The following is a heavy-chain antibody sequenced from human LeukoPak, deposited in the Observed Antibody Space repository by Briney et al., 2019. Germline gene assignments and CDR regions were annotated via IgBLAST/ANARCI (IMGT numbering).Heavy chain of an antibody. CDR1: GYTFTSYV. V-gene: IGHV1-18*01. Sequence: ASVKVSCKASGYTFTSYVISWVRQAPGQGLEWMGWINAYNGNTNYAQKLQGRVTMTTDTSTSTAYMELRSLRSDDTAVYYCARTVYYYDSSGYWVDPWGQGTLVTVSS. CDR2: INAYNGNT. D-gene: IGHD3-22*01. J-gene: IGHJ5*02. CDR3: ARTVYYYDSSGYWVDP.